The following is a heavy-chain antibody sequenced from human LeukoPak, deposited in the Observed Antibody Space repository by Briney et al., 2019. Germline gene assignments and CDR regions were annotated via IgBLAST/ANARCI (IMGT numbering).Heavy chain of an antibody. Sequence: SETLSLTCTVSGGSISSGGYYWSWIRQHPGKGLEWIGYVYSRSTYYNPSLKSRVTISVDTSKNQFSLKLSSVTAADTAVYCCARWPLDYYGSGIDYYGMDVWGQGTTVTVSS. CDR1: GGSISSGGYY. CDR2: VYSRST. J-gene: IGHJ6*02. D-gene: IGHD3-10*01. CDR3: ARWPLDYYGSGIDYYGMDV. V-gene: IGHV4-31*03.